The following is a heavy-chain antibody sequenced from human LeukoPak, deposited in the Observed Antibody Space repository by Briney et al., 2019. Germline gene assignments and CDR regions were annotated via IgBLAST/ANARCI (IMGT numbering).Heavy chain of an antibody. CDR3: AREEYFGGNYRPYGMDV. J-gene: IGHJ6*02. D-gene: IGHD4-23*01. V-gene: IGHV3-13*01. CDR1: GFPFSSYD. CDR2: IGSAGDT. Sequence: QPGGSLLLSCAASGFPFSSYDMRWGRQATGKGVEWVSAIGSAGDTYYPGSVKGRFTISRENAKNSLYLQMNSLRAGDTAVYYCAREEYFGGNYRPYGMDVWGQGTTVTVSS.